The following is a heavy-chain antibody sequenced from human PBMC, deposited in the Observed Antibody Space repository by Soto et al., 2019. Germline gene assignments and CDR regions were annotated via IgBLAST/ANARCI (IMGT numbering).Heavy chain of an antibody. J-gene: IGHJ6*02. V-gene: IGHV4-61*01. CDR2: IYYSGST. CDR3: ARDYTRHYGMDV. CDR1: GGSVSSGSYY. D-gene: IGHD3-16*01. Sequence: SETLSLTCTVSGGSVSSGSYYWGWIRQPPGKGLEWIGYIYYSGSTNSNPSLKSRVTISVDTSKNQFSLNLSSVTAADTAVYYCARDYTRHYGMDVWGQGTTVTVSS.